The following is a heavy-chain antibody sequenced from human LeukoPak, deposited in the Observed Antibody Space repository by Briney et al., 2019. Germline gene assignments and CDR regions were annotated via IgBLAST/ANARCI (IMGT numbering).Heavy chain of an antibody. V-gene: IGHV4-4*07. CDR1: GGSISSYY. CDR2: IYTSGST. J-gene: IGHJ3*02. Sequence: PSETLSLTCTVSGGSISSYYWSWIRQPAGKGLEWIGRIYTSGSTNYNPSLKSRVTMSVDTSKNQLSLKLSSVTAADTAVYYCARGRGLLGYCSGGSCYPGAFDIWGQGTMVTVSS. CDR3: ARGRGLLGYCSGGSCYPGAFDI. D-gene: IGHD2-15*01.